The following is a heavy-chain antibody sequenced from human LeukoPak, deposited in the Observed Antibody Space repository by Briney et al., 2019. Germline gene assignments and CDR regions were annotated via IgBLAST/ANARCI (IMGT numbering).Heavy chain of an antibody. V-gene: IGHV3-9*01. CDR1: GFTFDDYA. CDR2: ISWNSGSI. J-gene: IGHJ6*02. Sequence: GGSLRLSCAASGFTFDDYAMHWVRQAPGKGLEWVSGISWNSGSIGYADSVKGRFTISRDNAKNSLYLQMNSLRAEDTALYYCAKDLSSAITSALVLDVWGQGTTV. CDR3: AKDLSSAITSALVLDV. D-gene: IGHD3-22*01.